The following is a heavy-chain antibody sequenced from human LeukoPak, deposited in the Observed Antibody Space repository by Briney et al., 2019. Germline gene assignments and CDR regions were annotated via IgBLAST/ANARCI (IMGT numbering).Heavy chain of an antibody. CDR3: ARSRAVRDMYNWFDP. CDR2: INPSGGST. J-gene: IGHJ5*02. Sequence: GASVKVSCKASGYTFTSYYMHWVRQAPGQGLEWMGIINPSGGSTSYAQKFQGRVTMTRDMSTSTVYMELSSLRSEDTAVYYCARSRAVRDMYNWFDPWGQGTLVTVSS. V-gene: IGHV1-46*01. D-gene: IGHD3-10*01. CDR1: GYTFTSYY.